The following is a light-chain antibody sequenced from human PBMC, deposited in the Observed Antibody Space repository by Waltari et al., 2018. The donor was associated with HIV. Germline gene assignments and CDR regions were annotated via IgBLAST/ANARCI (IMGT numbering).Light chain of an antibody. J-gene: IGLJ3*02. V-gene: IGLV4-60*03. CDR3: ATGDSNTWV. CDR1: TEHNRSI. CDR2: VERSGSY. Sequence: QPVLTQSSSASAALGSSVKRTRPLSTEHNRSIIAWPPQQPGTAPRYWMKVERSGSYYKWGGLPDRFSGSSSGADRYLTSSIHQAEDDADYCCATGDSNTWVFGGGTKLTVL.